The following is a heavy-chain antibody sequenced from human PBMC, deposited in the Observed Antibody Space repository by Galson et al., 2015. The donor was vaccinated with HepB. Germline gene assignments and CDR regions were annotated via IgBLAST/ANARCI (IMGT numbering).Heavy chain of an antibody. CDR2: ITQSGST. J-gene: IGHJ6*01. CDR3: ARGKGRQVLLDYHYYGMDV. D-gene: IGHD3-3*01. CDR1: GGSFSTYH. V-gene: IGHV4-34*01. Sequence: SETLSLTCAVFGGSFSTYHWTWIRQPPGKGLEWIGEITQSGSTHSNPSLKSRVTISMDTSKNQFSLKVRSVTAADTAAYYCARGKGRQVLLDYHYYGMDVWGQGTTVSVSS.